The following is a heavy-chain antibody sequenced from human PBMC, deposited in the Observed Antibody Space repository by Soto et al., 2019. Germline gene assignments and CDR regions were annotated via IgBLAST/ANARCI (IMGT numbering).Heavy chain of an antibody. V-gene: IGHV1-69*13. CDR2: IIPIFGTA. J-gene: IGHJ4*02. D-gene: IGHD3-3*01. CDR3: ARTLNEWLLGLD. Sequence: SSVKVSCKASGGTFSSYAISWVRQAPGQGLEWMGGIIPIFGTANYAQKFQGRVTITADESTSTAYMELSSLRSDDTAVYYCARTLNEWLLGLDWGQGTLVTVS. CDR1: GGTFSSYA.